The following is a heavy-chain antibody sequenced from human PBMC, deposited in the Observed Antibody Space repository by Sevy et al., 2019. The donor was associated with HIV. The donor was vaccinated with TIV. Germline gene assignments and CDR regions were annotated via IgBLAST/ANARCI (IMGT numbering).Heavy chain of an antibody. Sequence: GGSLRLSCAASGFTFSNYAMNWVRQAPGKGLEWVSGISGSGGSGDKTNYADSVKGRFTISRDDSKNSLYLQLNSLRAEDTATYYCARKYDSSGYFDYWGQGTLVTVSS. V-gene: IGHV3-23*01. D-gene: IGHD3-22*01. CDR3: ARKYDSSGYFDY. J-gene: IGHJ4*02. CDR2: ISGSGGSGDKT. CDR1: GFTFSNYA.